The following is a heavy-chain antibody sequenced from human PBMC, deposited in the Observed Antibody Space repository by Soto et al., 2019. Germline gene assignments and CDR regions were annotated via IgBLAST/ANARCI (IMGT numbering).Heavy chain of an antibody. D-gene: IGHD3-16*01. CDR1: GYSFTSDW. CDR3: ARHQRDDASRKIDC. Sequence: GESLKISCQGSGYSFTSDWIGWVRQMPGKGLEWMGIINPADSDIKYSPSFQGQVTVSADKSIGTAYLQWSSLKASDTAMYYCARHQRDDASRKIDCWGQGTLVTVSS. CDR2: INPADSDI. V-gene: IGHV5-51*01. J-gene: IGHJ4*02.